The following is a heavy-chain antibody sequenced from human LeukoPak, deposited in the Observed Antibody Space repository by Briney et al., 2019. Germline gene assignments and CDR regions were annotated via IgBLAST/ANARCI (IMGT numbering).Heavy chain of an antibody. J-gene: IGHJ4*02. V-gene: IGHV3-23*01. D-gene: IGHD1-26*01. CDR1: GFTFSDYY. Sequence: GGSLRLSCAASGFTFSDYYMSWVRQAPGKGLEWVSSVSRSGGSIYYADSVKGRFTSSRDNSKNTLYLQMNSLRVDDTAVYYCAKRGAEVGETVAPGDYWGQGTLVTVSS. CDR3: AKRGAEVGETVAPGDY. CDR2: VSRSGGSI.